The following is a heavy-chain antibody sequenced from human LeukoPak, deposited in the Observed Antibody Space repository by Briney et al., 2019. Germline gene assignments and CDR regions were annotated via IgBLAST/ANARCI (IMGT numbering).Heavy chain of an antibody. CDR3: ARGGRQTGLGY. J-gene: IGHJ4*02. D-gene: IGHD7-27*01. CDR1: GFTFSSYS. Sequence: GGSLRLSCAASGFTFSSYSMNWVRQAPGKGLEWASSISSSSSYIYYADSVKGRFTISRDNAKNSLYLQMNSLRAEDTAVYYCARGGRQTGLGYWGQGTLVTVSS. V-gene: IGHV3-21*01. CDR2: ISSSSSYI.